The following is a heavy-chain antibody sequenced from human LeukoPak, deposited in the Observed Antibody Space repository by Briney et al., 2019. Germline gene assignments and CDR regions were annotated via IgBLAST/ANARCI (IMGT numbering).Heavy chain of an antibody. V-gene: IGHV3-30-3*01. CDR1: GFTFSSYA. D-gene: IGHD1-26*01. J-gene: IGHJ3*02. Sequence: HPGRSLRLSCAASGFTFSSYAMHWVRQAPGKGLEWVTVISYDGSNKYYADSVKGRFTISRDNSKNTLYLQMNSLRAEDTAVYYCARGAQREDGAFDIWGQGTMVTVSS. CDR2: ISYDGSNK. CDR3: ARGAQREDGAFDI.